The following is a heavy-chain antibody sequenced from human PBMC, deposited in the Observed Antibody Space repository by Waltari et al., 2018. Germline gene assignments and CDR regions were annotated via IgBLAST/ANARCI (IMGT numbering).Heavy chain of an antibody. CDR2: IYYSGRT. V-gene: IGHV4-39*01. Sequence: QLQLQESGPGLVKPSETLSLTCTVPGGSISSSSYSWVWVRQPPGKGLEWMGSIYYSGRTYYSPPLKSRVTMSVDTSKNQFSLKLSSVTAADTAVYYCARRREYYFDYWGQGTLVTVSS. CDR3: ARRREYYFDY. CDR1: GGSISSSSYS. D-gene: IGHD3-10*01. J-gene: IGHJ4*02.